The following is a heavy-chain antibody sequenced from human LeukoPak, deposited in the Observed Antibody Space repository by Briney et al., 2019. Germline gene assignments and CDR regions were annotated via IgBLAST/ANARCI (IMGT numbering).Heavy chain of an antibody. CDR2: ISGSGGST. D-gene: IGHD2-2*01. Sequence: GGSLRLSCAASGFTFDDYAMHWVRQAPGKGLEWVSAISGSGGSTYYADSVKGRFTISRDNSKNTLYLQMNSLRAEDTAVYYCAKDKGVVVPAAKFDYWGQGTLVTVSS. V-gene: IGHV3-23*01. CDR1: GFTFDDYA. CDR3: AKDKGVVVPAAKFDY. J-gene: IGHJ4*02.